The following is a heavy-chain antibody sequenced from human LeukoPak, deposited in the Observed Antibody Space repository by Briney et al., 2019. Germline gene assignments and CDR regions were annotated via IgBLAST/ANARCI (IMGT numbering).Heavy chain of an antibody. D-gene: IGHD6-19*01. CDR3: ARGIAVAGTDYYYYMDV. J-gene: IGHJ6*03. CDR1: GYIFSSNY. Sequence: ASVKVSCKASGYIFSSNYMHWVRQAPGQGLEWMGLINPSGGSTSYAQKFQGRVTMTRDMSTSTVYMELSSLRSEDTAVYYCARGIAVAGTDYYYYMDVWGKGTTVTVSS. V-gene: IGHV1-46*01. CDR2: INPSGGST.